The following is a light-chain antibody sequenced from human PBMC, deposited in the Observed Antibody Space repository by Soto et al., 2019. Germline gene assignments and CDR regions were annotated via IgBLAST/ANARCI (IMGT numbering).Light chain of an antibody. CDR1: QSVSSN. CDR2: CAS. CDR3: HNYSTSPYT. J-gene: IGKJ2*01. V-gene: IGKV3-15*01. Sequence: EIVMTQSPATLSVSPGERPTLACLARQSVSSNLAWYQQTLGQAPRLLIDCASTRATGFPARFSGSGSGTAFTLTISGLQYEEFSVCYCHNYSTSPYTFGQGTKLEIK.